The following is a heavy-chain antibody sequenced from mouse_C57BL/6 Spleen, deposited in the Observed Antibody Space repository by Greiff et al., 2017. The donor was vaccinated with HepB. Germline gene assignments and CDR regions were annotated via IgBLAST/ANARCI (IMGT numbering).Heavy chain of an antibody. V-gene: IGHV3-6*01. CDR1: GYSITSGYY. D-gene: IGHD2-5*01. CDR3: ARTYYSKGDFDV. Sequence: EVKLQESGPGLVKPSQSLSLTCSVTGYSITSGYYWNWIRQFPGNKLEWMGYISYDGSNNYNPSLKNRISITRDTSKNQFFLKLNSVTTEDTATYYCARTYYSKGDFDVWGTGTTVTVSS. J-gene: IGHJ1*03. CDR2: ISYDGSN.